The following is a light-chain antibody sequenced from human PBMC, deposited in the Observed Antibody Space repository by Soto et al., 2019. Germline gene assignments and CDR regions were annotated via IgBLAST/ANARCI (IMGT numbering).Light chain of an antibody. V-gene: IGKV3-20*01. CDR3: QHYGTSAL. Sequence: EIVVTQSPGTLSLSPGERATLSCRASQSVSSSYLAWYQQKPGQAPRLLIYDASRATGIPDRFSASGSGTDFTLTITRLEPEDFAVYYCQHYGTSALFGPGTKVEI. J-gene: IGKJ3*01. CDR2: DAS. CDR1: QSVSSSY.